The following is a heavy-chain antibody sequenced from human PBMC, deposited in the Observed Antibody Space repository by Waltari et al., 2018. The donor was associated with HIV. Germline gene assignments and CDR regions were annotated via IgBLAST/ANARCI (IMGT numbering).Heavy chain of an antibody. J-gene: IGHJ1*01. CDR2: LSQSGGV. Sequence: QLQLQASGPGLVKSSETLSLTCTVSGGSISKNNYYWGWIRQSPGTGLEWIGSLSQSGGVYYNPSLKSLVTMSVDTSKNKVSLTLTSVTAADTALYFCVRVDPGATDVEAYCPNWGQGTLVPVSS. CDR1: GGSISKNNYY. V-gene: IGHV4-39*01. D-gene: IGHD1-26*01. CDR3: VRVDPGATDVEAYCPN.